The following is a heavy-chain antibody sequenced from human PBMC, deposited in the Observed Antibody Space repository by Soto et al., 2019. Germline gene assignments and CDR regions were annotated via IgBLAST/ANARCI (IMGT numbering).Heavy chain of an antibody. J-gene: IGHJ5*02. D-gene: IGHD3-3*01. CDR1: GYTFTSYG. CDR2: ISAYNGNT. CDR3: AGIRFLEWLLPGSFAP. V-gene: IGHV1-18*01. Sequence: ASVKVSCKASGYTFTSYGISWVRQAPGQGLEWMGWISAYNGNTNYAQKLQGRVTMTTDTSTSTAYMELRSLRSDDTAVYYCAGIRFLEWLLPGSFAPWGQGTLVTVSS.